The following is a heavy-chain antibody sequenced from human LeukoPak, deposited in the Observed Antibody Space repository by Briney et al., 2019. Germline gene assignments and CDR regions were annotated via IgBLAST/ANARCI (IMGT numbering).Heavy chain of an antibody. J-gene: IGHJ4*02. Sequence: GGSLRLSCAASGFTFSSYEMNWVRQAPGKGLEWVSYISGIGSTIYYADSVKGRFTISRDNAKNSLYLQMDSLRAEDTAVYYCARDRYSGSWPQRVNFDYWGQGTLVTVSS. CDR3: ARDRYSGSWPQRVNFDY. D-gene: IGHD6-13*01. V-gene: IGHV3-48*03. CDR1: GFTFSSYE. CDR2: ISGIGSTI.